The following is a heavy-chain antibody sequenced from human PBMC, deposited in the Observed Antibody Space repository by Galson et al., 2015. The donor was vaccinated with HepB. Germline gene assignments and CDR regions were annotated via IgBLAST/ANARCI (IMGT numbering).Heavy chain of an antibody. V-gene: IGHV3-30*18. CDR3: AKDGGDTAMGCIDY. J-gene: IGHJ4*02. Sequence: SLRLSCAASGFTFSSYGMHWVRQAPGKGLEWVAVISYDGSNKYYADSVKGRFTISRDNSKNTLYLQMNSLRAEDTAVYYCAKDGGDTAMGCIDYWGQGTLVTVSS. CDR2: ISYDGSNK. D-gene: IGHD5-18*01. CDR1: GFTFSSYG.